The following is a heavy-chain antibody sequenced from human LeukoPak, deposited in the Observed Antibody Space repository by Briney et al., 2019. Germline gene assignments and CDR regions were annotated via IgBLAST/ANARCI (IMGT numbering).Heavy chain of an antibody. CDR2: ISYDGSNK. V-gene: IGHV3-30*04. CDR3: AKDAVPAVLPTHFDY. J-gene: IGHJ4*02. D-gene: IGHD2-2*01. Sequence: AEGSLRLSCAASGFTFSSYAMHWVRQAPGKGLEWVAVISYDGSNKYYADSVKGRFTISRDNSKNTLYLQMNSLRAEDTAVYYCAKDAVPAVLPTHFDYWGQGTLVTVSS. CDR1: GFTFSSYA.